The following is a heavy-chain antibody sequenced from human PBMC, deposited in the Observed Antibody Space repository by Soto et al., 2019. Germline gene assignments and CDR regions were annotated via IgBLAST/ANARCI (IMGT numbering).Heavy chain of an antibody. CDR3: ASEGVAPYYYYGMDV. CDR1: GYTFTRSG. CDR2: ISTYNGDT. J-gene: IGHJ6*02. V-gene: IGHV1-18*01. Sequence: QVQLVQSGAEVKKPGASVKVSCKASGYTFTRSGISWVRQAPGQGLEWMGWISTYNGDTNYAQTFQGRVTMTTDTSTSTVHMEVRSLGSDATAVYYCASEGVAPYYYYGMDVWGQGTPVTVSS. D-gene: IGHD5-12*01.